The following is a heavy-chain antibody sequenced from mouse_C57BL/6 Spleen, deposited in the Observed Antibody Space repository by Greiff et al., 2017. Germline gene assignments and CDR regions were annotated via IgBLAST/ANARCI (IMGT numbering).Heavy chain of an antibody. CDR2: IHPSDSDT. CDR1: GYTFTSYW. J-gene: IGHJ1*03. CDR3: APQIYYYGSSYWYFDV. Sequence: QVQLKQPGAELVKPGASVKVSCKASGYTFTSYWMHWVKQRPGQGLEWIGRIHPSDSDTNYNQKFKGKATLTVDKSSSTAYMPLSSLTSEDSAVYYCAPQIYYYGSSYWYFDVWGTGTTVTVSS. D-gene: IGHD1-1*01. V-gene: IGHV1-74*01.